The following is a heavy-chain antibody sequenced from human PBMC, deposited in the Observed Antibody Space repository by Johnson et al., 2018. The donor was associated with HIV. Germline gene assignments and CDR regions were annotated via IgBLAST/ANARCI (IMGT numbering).Heavy chain of an antibody. Sequence: VQLVESGGGLVQPGGSLRLSCAASGFTFSSYWMHWVRQAPGKGLVCVSRINSDGSSTSCADSVKGRFTISRDNAKNTLYLQMNSLRAEDTAVFYCARDRKWVGARSGDAFDIWGQGTMVTVSS. V-gene: IGHV3-74*01. D-gene: IGHD2-15*01. CDR1: GFTFSSYW. J-gene: IGHJ3*02. CDR2: INSDGSST. CDR3: ARDRKWVGARSGDAFDI.